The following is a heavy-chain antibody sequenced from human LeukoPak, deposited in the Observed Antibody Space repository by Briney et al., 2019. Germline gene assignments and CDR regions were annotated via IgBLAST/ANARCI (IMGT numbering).Heavy chain of an antibody. CDR3: ARSRFYFDY. Sequence: GGSLRLSCAASGFTFSNYWMGWVRQAPGKGLEWVAKIKPDGSEKDHVDSVKGRFTISRDNAKNSLYLQLNSLRAEDTAVYYCARSRFYFDYWGQGTLVTVSS. CDR2: IKPDGSEK. J-gene: IGHJ4*02. V-gene: IGHV3-7*01. CDR1: GFTFSNYW.